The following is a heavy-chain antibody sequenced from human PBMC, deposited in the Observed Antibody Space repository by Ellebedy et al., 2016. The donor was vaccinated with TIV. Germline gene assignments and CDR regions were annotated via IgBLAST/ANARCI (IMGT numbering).Heavy chain of an antibody. J-gene: IGHJ4*02. Sequence: PGGSLRLSCAASGFTLSTYWMNWVRQAPGKGLEWVASMRQDGREEYFVDSVKGRFTISRDNTKNSLYLQMNSLRVEDTAVYFCARENGYYFDYWGQGTLVIVSS. V-gene: IGHV3-7*01. CDR3: ARENGYYFDY. CDR1: GFTLSTYW. D-gene: IGHD6-25*01. CDR2: MRQDGREE.